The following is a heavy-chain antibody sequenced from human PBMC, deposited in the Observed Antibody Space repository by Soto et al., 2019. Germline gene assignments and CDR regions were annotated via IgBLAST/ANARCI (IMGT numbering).Heavy chain of an antibody. CDR3: EREGYGRIFDS. Sequence: SVKGRFTISRDNAKNSLYLQMNSLRVEDTAVYYCEREGYGRIFDSWCQGTLVTVSS. V-gene: IGHV3-48*01. J-gene: IGHJ4*02. D-gene: IGHD5-18*01.